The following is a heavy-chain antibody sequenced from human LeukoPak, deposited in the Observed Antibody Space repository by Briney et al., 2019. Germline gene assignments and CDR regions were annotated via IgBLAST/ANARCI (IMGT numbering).Heavy chain of an antibody. J-gene: IGHJ4*02. V-gene: IGHV1-2*02. CDR1: GYIFTGSY. CDR3: ARDERYSDAGHHYPNLGY. CDR2: INPNGGAT. Sequence: VASVKVSCKASGYIFTGSYLFWVRQAPGQGLEWMGWINPNGGATRYAQKFQGRVTLTCDTPLRTTYMELSRLTSDNTAVYYCARDERYSDAGHHYPNLGYWGQGALVSVSS. D-gene: IGHD3-16*01.